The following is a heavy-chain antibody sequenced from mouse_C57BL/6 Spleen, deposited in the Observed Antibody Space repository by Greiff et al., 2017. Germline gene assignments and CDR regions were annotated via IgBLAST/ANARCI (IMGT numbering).Heavy chain of an antibody. CDR2: IDPETGGT. CDR3: TLAEYYAMDY. J-gene: IGHJ4*01. D-gene: IGHD1-1*01. V-gene: IGHV1-15*01. CDR1: GYTFTDYE. Sequence: VQLQQSGAELVRPGASVTLSCKASGYTFTDYEMHWVKQTPVHGLEWIGAIDPETGGTAYNQKFKGKAILTADKSSSTAYMELRSLTSEDSAVYYCTLAEYYAMDYWGQGTSVTVSS.